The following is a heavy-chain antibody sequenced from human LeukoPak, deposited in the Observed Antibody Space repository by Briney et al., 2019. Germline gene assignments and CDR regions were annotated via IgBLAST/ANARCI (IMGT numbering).Heavy chain of an antibody. V-gene: IGHV4-4*07. CDR3: AREDYDSSGYYYYGMDV. J-gene: IGHJ6*02. Sequence: SETLSLTCAVYGGSFSGYYWSWIRQPAGKGLEWIGRIYTSGSTNYNPSLKSRVTMSVDTSKNQFSLKLSSVTAADTAVYYCAREDYDSSGYYYYGMDVWGQGTTVTVSS. CDR1: GGSFSGYY. D-gene: IGHD3-22*01. CDR2: IYTSGST.